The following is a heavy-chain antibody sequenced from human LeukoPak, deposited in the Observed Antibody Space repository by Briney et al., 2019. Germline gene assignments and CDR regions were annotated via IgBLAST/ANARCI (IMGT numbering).Heavy chain of an antibody. CDR2: IRSNGNEK. V-gene: IGHV3-30*02. CDR1: GFNFRGYA. CDR3: AKDRDGSGSFQKKMDV. J-gene: IGHJ6*02. Sequence: GGSLRLSCAASGFNFRGYATHWVRQAPGKGLEWVALIRSNGNEKFYVDAVQGRFTISRDNSKNTLFLQMSSLRPEDTAVYYCAKDRDGSGSFQKKMDVRRQGTTVTVSS. D-gene: IGHD3-10*01.